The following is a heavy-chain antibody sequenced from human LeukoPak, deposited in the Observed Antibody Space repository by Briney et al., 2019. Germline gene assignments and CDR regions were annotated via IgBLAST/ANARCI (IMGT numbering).Heavy chain of an antibody. CDR1: GFTSFTFNNAW. Sequence: GGSLRLSCRGSGFTSFTFNNAWMSWVRQTPGKGLEWVGRIKRKTDGGTADYTAPVKGRFSISRDDSRNMVYLQVNSLTTEDTAVYYCATDLLDYWGQGTLVTVSP. CDR3: ATDLLDY. CDR2: IKRKTDGGTA. V-gene: IGHV3-15*01. J-gene: IGHJ4*02.